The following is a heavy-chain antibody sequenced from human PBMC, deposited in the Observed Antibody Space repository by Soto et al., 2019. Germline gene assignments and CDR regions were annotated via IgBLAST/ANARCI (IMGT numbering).Heavy chain of an antibody. CDR2: MYHSGST. V-gene: IGHV4-30-2*01. D-gene: IGHD6-19*01. Sequence: PSETLSLTCAVSGGSISSGGYSWSWIRQPPGKGLEWIGYMYHSGSTYYNPSLKSRATISIDRSKNQFSLKLSSVTAADTAVYYCARRGRYSSGPFDYWGQGTLVTVSS. CDR3: ARRGRYSSGPFDY. J-gene: IGHJ4*02. CDR1: GGSISSGGYS.